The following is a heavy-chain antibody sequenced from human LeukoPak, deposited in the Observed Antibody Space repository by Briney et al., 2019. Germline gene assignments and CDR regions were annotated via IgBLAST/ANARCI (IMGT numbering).Heavy chain of an antibody. Sequence: PWGSLRLSCAASGFTFSSYAMSWVRQAPGKGLEWVSAISGSGGSTYYADSVKGRFTISRDNSKNTLYLQMNSLRAEDTAVYYCAKSVIVATIGGGYYMDVWGKGTTVTVSS. CDR3: AKSVIVATIGGGYYMDV. CDR1: GFTFSSYA. V-gene: IGHV3-23*01. CDR2: ISGSGGST. J-gene: IGHJ6*03. D-gene: IGHD5-12*01.